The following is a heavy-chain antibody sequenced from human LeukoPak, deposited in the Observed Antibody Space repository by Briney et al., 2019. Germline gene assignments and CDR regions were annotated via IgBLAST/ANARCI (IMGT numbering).Heavy chain of an antibody. J-gene: IGHJ4*02. V-gene: IGHV3-23*01. Sequence: PGGSLRLSCAASGFTFSTYAMSWVRQAPGKGLEWVSSISGGGGNTYLAYSVGGRVTISRDNSKNTLYLQMNSLRAEDTALYYCGRGGSSWLYFFEYWGQGTPVTVSS. CDR2: ISGGGGNT. CDR3: GRGGSSWLYFFEY. D-gene: IGHD6-13*01. CDR1: GFTFSTYA.